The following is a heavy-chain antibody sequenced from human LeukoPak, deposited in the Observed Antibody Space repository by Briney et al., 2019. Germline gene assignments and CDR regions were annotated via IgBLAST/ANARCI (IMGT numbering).Heavy chain of an antibody. CDR2: INTNTGNP. V-gene: IGHV7-4-1*02. J-gene: IGHJ6*03. Sequence: ASVKVSCKASGYTFTGYYMHWVRQAPGQGLEWMGWINTNTGNPTYAQGFTGRFVFSLDTSVSTAYLQISSLKAEDTAVYYCAREATDSSSWYEGFVYYYYYYMDVWGKGTTVTVSS. CDR1: GYTFTGYY. CDR3: AREATDSSSWYEGFVYYYYYYMDV. D-gene: IGHD6-13*01.